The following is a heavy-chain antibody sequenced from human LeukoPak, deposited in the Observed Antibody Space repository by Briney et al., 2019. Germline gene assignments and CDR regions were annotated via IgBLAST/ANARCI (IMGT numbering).Heavy chain of an antibody. CDR3: ASLRGYSYGFNSIFDY. Sequence: SETLSLACTVSGGSISSSSYYWGWIRQPPGKGLEWIVSIYYSGSTYYNPSLKSRVTISVDTSKNQFSLKLSSVTAADTAVYYCASLRGYSYGFNSIFDYWGQGTLVTVSS. CDR2: IYYSGST. CDR1: GGSISSSSYY. D-gene: IGHD5-18*01. J-gene: IGHJ4*02. V-gene: IGHV4-39*01.